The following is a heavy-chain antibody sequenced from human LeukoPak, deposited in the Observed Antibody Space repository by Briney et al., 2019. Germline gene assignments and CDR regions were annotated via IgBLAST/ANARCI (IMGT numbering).Heavy chain of an antibody. CDR2: IYTSGST. Sequence: SETLSLTCTVSGGSISSGSYYCSWTRQPAGKGREWIGRIYTSGSTNYNPSLKSRVTISVDTSKNQFSLKLSSVTAADTAVYYCARETYYYDSSGHDYWGQGTLVTVSS. D-gene: IGHD3-22*01. CDR3: ARETYYYDSSGHDY. V-gene: IGHV4-61*02. CDR1: GGSISSGSYY. J-gene: IGHJ4*02.